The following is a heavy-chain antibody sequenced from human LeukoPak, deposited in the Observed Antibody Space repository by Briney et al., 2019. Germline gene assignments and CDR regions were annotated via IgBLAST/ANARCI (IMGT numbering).Heavy chain of an antibody. CDR1: GYTFTSYA. V-gene: IGHV1-3*01. J-gene: IGHJ3*02. Sequence: GASVKVSCKASGYTFTSYAMHWVRQAPGQRLEWMGWINAGNGNTKYSQEFQGRVTITRDTSTSTAYMELRSLRSDDTAVYYCARMSGSYSDAFDIWGQGTMVTVSS. CDR2: INAGNGNT. D-gene: IGHD1-26*01. CDR3: ARMSGSYSDAFDI.